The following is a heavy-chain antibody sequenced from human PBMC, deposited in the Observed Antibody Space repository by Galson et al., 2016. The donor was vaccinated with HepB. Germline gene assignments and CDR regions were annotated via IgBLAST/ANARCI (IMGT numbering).Heavy chain of an antibody. CDR3: ARSFAYYFDSSENPRAYDGLDV. Sequence: SETLSLTCTVSGGSVSSGSYYWSWIRQPPGKGLEWIGYISYSGNTNYNPSLKSRVTISVDTSKNQFSLKLSSVTAADTAVYYCARSFAYYFDSSENPRAYDGLDVWGQGTTVTVSS. CDR1: GGSVSSGSYY. CDR2: ISYSGNT. J-gene: IGHJ6*02. V-gene: IGHV4-61*01. D-gene: IGHD3-22*01.